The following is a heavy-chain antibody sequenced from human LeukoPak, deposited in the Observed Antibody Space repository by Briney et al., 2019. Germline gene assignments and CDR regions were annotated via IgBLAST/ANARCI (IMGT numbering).Heavy chain of an antibody. CDR1: GYTFTGYY. Sequence: ASVKVSCKASGYTFTGYYMHWVRQAPGQGLEWMGWINPNSGGTNYARKFQGRVTMTRDTSISTAYMELSRLRSDDTAVYYCARDLRYYDFLYWGQGTLVTVSS. V-gene: IGHV1-2*02. J-gene: IGHJ4*02. CDR2: INPNSGGT. CDR3: ARDLRYYDFLY. D-gene: IGHD3-3*01.